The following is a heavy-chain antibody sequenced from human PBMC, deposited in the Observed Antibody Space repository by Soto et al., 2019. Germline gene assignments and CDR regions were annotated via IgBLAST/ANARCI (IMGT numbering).Heavy chain of an antibody. CDR3: ARDIYSYGYNGMDV. CDR1: GYTFTGYY. CDR2: INPNSGGT. D-gene: IGHD5-18*01. Sequence: ASVKVSCKASGYTFTGYYMHWVRQAPGQGLEWMGWINPNSGGTNYAQKFQGRVTMTRDTSISTAYMELSRLRSDDTAVYYCARDIYSYGYNGMDVWGQETTVTDSS. V-gene: IGHV1-2*02. J-gene: IGHJ6*02.